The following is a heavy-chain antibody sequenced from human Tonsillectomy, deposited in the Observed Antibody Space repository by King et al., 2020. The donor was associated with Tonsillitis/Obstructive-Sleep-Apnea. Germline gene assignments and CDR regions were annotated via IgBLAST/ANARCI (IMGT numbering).Heavy chain of an antibody. CDR3: ARGVVVVIGAIDYFDY. D-gene: IGHD2-15*01. CDR1: GGSFSGYY. J-gene: IGHJ4*02. V-gene: IGHV4-34*01. Sequence: VQLQQWGAGLLKPSETLSLTCAVYGGSFSGYYWNWLRQPPGQGLEWIGEINHSGSTNYNPSLKSRVTISVDTSKNQFSLNVNSVTAADTAVYYCARGVVVVIGAIDYFDYWGQGTLVTVSS. CDR2: INHSGST.